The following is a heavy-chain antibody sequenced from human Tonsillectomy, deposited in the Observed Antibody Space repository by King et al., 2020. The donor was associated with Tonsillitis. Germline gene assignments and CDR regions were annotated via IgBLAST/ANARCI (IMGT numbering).Heavy chain of an antibody. Sequence: DVQLVESGGGLVKPGGSLRLSCAASGFTFSNAWMSWVRQAPGKGLEWVGRIKSKTDGGTTDYAAPVKGRFTMSRDDSKNRLYLQINSLKTEDTAVYYCSTVLIWFGELFGKFGNDYWGQGTLVTVSS. CDR1: GFTFSNAW. D-gene: IGHD3-10*01. CDR3: STVLIWFGELFGKFGNDY. CDR2: IKSKTDGGTT. J-gene: IGHJ4*02. V-gene: IGHV3-15*01.